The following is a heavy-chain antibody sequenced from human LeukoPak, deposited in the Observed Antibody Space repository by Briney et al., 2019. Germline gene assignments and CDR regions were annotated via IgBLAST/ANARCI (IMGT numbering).Heavy chain of an antibody. CDR3: ARVSYCSGGSCFDY. D-gene: IGHD2-15*01. Sequence: GGSLRFSCAASGFTFSSYWMHWVRQAPEKGLVWVSRINSDGSSTSYADSVKGRFTISRDNAKNTLYLQVNSLRAEDTAVYYCARVSYCSGGSCFDYWGQGTLVTVSS. CDR2: INSDGSST. V-gene: IGHV3-74*01. CDR1: GFTFSSYW. J-gene: IGHJ4*02.